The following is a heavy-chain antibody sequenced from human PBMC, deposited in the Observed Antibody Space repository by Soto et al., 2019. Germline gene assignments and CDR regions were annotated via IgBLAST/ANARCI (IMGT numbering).Heavy chain of an antibody. CDR2: VYHTGAT. V-gene: IGHV4-59*01. J-gene: IGHJ4*02. D-gene: IGHD5-12*01. Sequence: LSLTGTGSGASIISSYWSWIRQSPERGLEWIAYVYHTGATNYNPSLKSRVTISLDTSKGQFSLNLTSLTTADTAVYFCARGGNRYSNVASGVGGFDYWGQGSLVTV. CDR1: GASIISSY. CDR3: ARGGNRYSNVASGVGGFDY.